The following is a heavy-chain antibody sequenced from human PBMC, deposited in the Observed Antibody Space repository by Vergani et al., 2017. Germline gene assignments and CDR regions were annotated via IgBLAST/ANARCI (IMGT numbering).Heavy chain of an antibody. V-gene: IGHV3-15*01. CDR1: GFTFSSYS. CDR3: AKAERSWFSDFDY. CDR2: IKSKTDGGTT. Sequence: EVQLVESGGGLVKPGGSLRLSCAASGFTFSSYSMNWVRQAPGKGLEWVGRIKSKTDGGTTDYAAPVKGRFTISRDDSKNTLYLQMNSLKTEDTAVYYCAKAERSWFSDFDYWGQGTLVTVSS. J-gene: IGHJ4*02. D-gene: IGHD6-13*01.